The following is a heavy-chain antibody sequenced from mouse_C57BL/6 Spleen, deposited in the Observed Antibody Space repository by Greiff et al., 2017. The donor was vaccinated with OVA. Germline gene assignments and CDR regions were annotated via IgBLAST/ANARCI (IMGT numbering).Heavy chain of an antibody. CDR1: GYTFTSYD. CDR2: IYPRDGST. J-gene: IGHJ1*03. CDR3: ARYPYDYEGYWYFDV. D-gene: IGHD2-4*01. V-gene: IGHV1-85*01. Sequence: QVQLQQSGPELVKPGASVKLSCKASGYTFTSYDINWVKQRPGQGLEWIGWIYPRDGSTKYNEKFKGKATLTVDTSSSTAYMELHSLTSEDSAVYFCARYPYDYEGYWYFDVWGTGTTVTVSS.